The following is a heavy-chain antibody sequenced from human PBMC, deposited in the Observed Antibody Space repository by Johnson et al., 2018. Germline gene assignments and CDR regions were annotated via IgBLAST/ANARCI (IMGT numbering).Heavy chain of an antibody. D-gene: IGHD2-2*01. CDR2: ISWDGGST. Sequence: VQLVESGGVVVQPGGSLRLSCAASGFTFDDYTMHWVRQAPGTGLEWVSLISWDGGSTYYADSVKGRFTISRDNSNNSLYLQMNSLRTEDTALSYCASSVGYCSSTSCLDAFDIWGQGTMVTVSS. CDR3: ASSVGYCSSTSCLDAFDI. CDR1: GFTFDDYT. J-gene: IGHJ3*02. V-gene: IGHV3-43*01.